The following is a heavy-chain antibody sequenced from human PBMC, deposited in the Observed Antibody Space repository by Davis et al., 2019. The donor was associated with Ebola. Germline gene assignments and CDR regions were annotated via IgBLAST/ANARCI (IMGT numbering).Heavy chain of an antibody. CDR3: ARSLGYSYGVDY. D-gene: IGHD5-18*01. V-gene: IGHV1-2*06. CDR1: GYTFTSYY. J-gene: IGHJ4*02. CDR2: INPNSGGT. Sequence: ASVKVSCKASGYTFTSYYMHWVRQAPGQGLEWMGRINPNSGGTAYAQKFLGRVTMTRDTSTSTVYMELSSLRSEDTAVYYCARSLGYSYGVDYWGQGTLVTVSS.